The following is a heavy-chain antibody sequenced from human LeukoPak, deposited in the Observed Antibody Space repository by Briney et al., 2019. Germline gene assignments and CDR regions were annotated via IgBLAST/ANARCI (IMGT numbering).Heavy chain of an antibody. V-gene: IGHV4-59*01. Sequence: SETLSLTCTVSVGSISSYYWSWIRQPPGKGLEWIGYIYYSGSTNYNPSLKSRVTISVDTSKNQFSLKLSSVTAADTAVYYCARADQYYYGSGSYWFDYWGQGTLVTVSS. J-gene: IGHJ4*02. CDR2: IYYSGST. CDR3: ARADQYYYGSGSYWFDY. D-gene: IGHD3-10*01. CDR1: VGSISSYY.